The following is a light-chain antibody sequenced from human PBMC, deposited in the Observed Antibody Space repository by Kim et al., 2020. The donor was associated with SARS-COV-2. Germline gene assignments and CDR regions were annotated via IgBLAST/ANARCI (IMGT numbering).Light chain of an antibody. V-gene: IGKV1-9*01. J-gene: IGKJ4*01. CDR3: QPLA. Sequence: DIQLTQSPSFMSASMGGTVTITCRASQGISRYLVWYQQKAGKAPQLLIYATSTLQSGVPSRFSGSGTGIDFTLPITNLQPEDFETYYCQPLAFGGGTKVDIK. CDR1: QGISRY. CDR2: ATS.